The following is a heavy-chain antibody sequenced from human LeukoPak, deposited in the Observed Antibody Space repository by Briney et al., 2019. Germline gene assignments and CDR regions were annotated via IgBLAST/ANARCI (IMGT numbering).Heavy chain of an antibody. J-gene: IGHJ5*02. CDR3: ARRRQLQAGFDP. CDR2: INPNSGGT. V-gene: IGHV1-2*02. CDR1: GYTFTGYY. D-gene: IGHD2-2*01. Sequence: GASVKVSCKASGYTFTGYYMHWVRQAPGQGLEWMGWINPNSGGTNYAQKFQGRVTMTRDTSISTAYMELSRLRSDDRAVYYCARRRQLQAGFDPWGQGTLVTVSS.